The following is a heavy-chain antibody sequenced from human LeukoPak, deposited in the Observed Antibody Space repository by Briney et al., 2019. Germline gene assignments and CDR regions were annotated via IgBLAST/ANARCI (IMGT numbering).Heavy chain of an antibody. CDR2: MNSDGWRT. CDR3: ARVGYGDYAAFDI. V-gene: IGHV3-74*01. Sequence: PGGSLRLASAVYGFSLSSYWMHWDRQAPGKVLVWVSHMNSDGWRTCYAECVEGRFTISKDNGKNTLYLQKSSVRAEDSAVYRVARVGYGDYAAFDIWGQGTMVTVSS. J-gene: IGHJ3*02. CDR1: GFSLSSYW. D-gene: IGHD4-17*01.